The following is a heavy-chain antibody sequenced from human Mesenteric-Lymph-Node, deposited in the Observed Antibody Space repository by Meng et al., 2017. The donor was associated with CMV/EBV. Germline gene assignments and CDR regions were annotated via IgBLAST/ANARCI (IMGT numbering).Heavy chain of an antibody. J-gene: IGHJ5*02. CDR3: ARDHVVWELRGEMRFDP. D-gene: IGHD1-7*01. CDR2: ISYDGNNE. CDR1: GFTLSRYV. V-gene: IGHV3-30*04. Sequence: GGSLRLSCAASGFTLSRYVMHWVRQAPGKGLEWVAFISYDGNNEYYADSVKGRFTISRDNSRNTLYLQMNSPRAEDTAVYYCARDHVVWELRGEMRFDPWGQGTLVTVSS.